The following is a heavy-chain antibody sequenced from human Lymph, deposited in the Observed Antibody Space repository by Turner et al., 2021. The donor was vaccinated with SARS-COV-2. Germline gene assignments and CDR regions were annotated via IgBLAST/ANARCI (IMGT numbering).Heavy chain of an antibody. J-gene: IGHJ6*02. D-gene: IGHD2-2*01. CDR1: GGIFSSYV. Sequence: QMQLVQSGAEVTKPGSSVKVSCKASGGIFSSYVISWVRQAPGQGLDGMGGIIPILGTANHAQKFQGRVTITADESTSTAYMELSSLRSEDTAVYYCARDLSPIRVVVVPAARSRYYYGMDVWGQGTTVTVSS. CDR2: IIPILGTA. V-gene: IGHV1-69*01. CDR3: ARDLSPIRVVVVPAARSRYYYGMDV.